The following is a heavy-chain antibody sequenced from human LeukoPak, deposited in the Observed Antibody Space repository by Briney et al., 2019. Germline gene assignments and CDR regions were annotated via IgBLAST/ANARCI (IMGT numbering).Heavy chain of an antibody. D-gene: IGHD2-2*01. V-gene: IGHV4-34*01. CDR3: ARLYCSSTSCHRYFDY. CDR1: GGSFSGYY. CDR2: INHSGST. J-gene: IGHJ4*02. Sequence: SETLSLTCAVYGGSFSGYYWSWIRQPPGKGLEWIGEINHSGSTNYNPSLKSRVTISVDTSKNQFSLKLSSVTAADTAVYYCARLYCSSTSCHRYFDYWGQGTLVTVSS.